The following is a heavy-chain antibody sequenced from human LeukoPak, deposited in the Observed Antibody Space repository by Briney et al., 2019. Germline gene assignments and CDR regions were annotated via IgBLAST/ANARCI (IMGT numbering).Heavy chain of an antibody. CDR2: INHSGST. J-gene: IGHJ4*02. CDR3: AREGRYYYDSSGRDY. Sequence: PSETLSLTCAVYGGSFSGYYWSWIRQPPGKGLEWIGEINHSGSTNYNPSLKSRVTISVDTSKNQFSLKLSSVTAADTAVYYCAREGRYYYDSSGRDYWGQGTLVTVSS. D-gene: IGHD3-22*01. CDR1: GGSFSGYY. V-gene: IGHV4-34*01.